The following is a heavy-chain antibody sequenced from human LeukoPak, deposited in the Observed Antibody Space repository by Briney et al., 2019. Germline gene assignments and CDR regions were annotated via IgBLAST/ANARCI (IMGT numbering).Heavy chain of an antibody. CDR3: ARALHSRGWYDPQYFDY. V-gene: IGHV5-51*01. J-gene: IGHJ4*02. Sequence: GESLKISCKGSGYSFTSYWIGWVRQMPGKGLEWMGIIYPGDSDTRYSPSFQGQVTISADKSISTAYLQWSSLKASDTAMYYCARALHSRGWYDPQYFDYWGQGTLVTVSS. D-gene: IGHD6-19*01. CDR1: GYSFTSYW. CDR2: IYPGDSDT.